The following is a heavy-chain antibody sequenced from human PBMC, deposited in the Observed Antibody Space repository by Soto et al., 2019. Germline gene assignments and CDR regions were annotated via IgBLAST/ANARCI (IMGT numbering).Heavy chain of an antibody. V-gene: IGHV3-23*01. J-gene: IGHJ3*02. CDR1: GFAFGNYP. Sequence: EAQLLQSGGGLVPPGGSLRLSCVASGFAFGNYPMAWVRQTPGKGLHWISTISGSGGMTDYEDSVRGRCTVSTDHSKDTVHLQMPSLRVADPAVYYCAKDSTMARRIRAFAIWGQGTTVTISS. D-gene: IGHD2-2*01. CDR3: AKDSTMARRIRAFAI. CDR2: ISGSGGMT.